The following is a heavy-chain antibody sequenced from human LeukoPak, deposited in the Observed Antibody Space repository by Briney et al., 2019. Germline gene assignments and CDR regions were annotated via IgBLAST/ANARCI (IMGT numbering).Heavy chain of an antibody. D-gene: IGHD6-19*01. V-gene: IGHV3-23*01. CDR1: RFTFSIYA. J-gene: IGHJ4*02. Sequence: GGSLRLSCVASRFTFSIYAMSWVRQAPGKGLEWVSAISGSGGSTYYADSVKGRFTISRDNSKNTLYLQMNSLRAEDTAVYYCAKRVGSGWSYFDYWGQGTLVTVSS. CDR3: AKRVGSGWSYFDY. CDR2: ISGSGGST.